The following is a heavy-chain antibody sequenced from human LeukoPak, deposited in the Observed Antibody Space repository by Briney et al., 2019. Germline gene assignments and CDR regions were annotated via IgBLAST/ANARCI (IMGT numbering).Heavy chain of an antibody. CDR2: IYHSGST. CDR3: ARESDDSSGSYPIDF. J-gene: IGHJ4*02. D-gene: IGHD3-22*01. V-gene: IGHV4-4*02. CDR1: GGSINSSNW. Sequence: PSETLSLTCAVSGGSINSSNWWSWVRQPPGKGLEWIGEIYHSGSTNYNPSLKSRVTISVDKAKNQFSLKLSSLTAADTAVFYCARESDDSSGSYPIDFWGQGTLVTVSS.